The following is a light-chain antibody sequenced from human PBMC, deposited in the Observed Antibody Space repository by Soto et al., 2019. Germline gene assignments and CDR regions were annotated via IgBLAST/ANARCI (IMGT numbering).Light chain of an antibody. CDR3: QKYNTAPHT. CDR1: QGIIDY. V-gene: IGKV1-27*01. CDR2: AAS. Sequence: DIQMTQSPSSLSANIGDRVTISCRASQGIIDYVAWFQQKPGKAPKLLIYAASTLHSGVPSRFSGSGAGTDFTPTINSLQPEDVATYYCQKYNTAPHTFGQGTKVEI. J-gene: IGKJ1*01.